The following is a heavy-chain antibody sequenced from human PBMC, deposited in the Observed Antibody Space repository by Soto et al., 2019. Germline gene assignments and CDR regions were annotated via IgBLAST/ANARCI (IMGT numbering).Heavy chain of an antibody. V-gene: IGHV1-18*04. J-gene: IGHJ3*02. Sequence: QVQLVQSGAEVNKPGASVKVSCKASGYPFTNHGISWVRQAPGQRLEWMGWISTYNRNLKYSERFQGRLTLTTDTSTSTAYMEMRSLRSDDTAVYYSAVGCTASGEDAFDIWGQGTMVTVSS. CDR1: GYPFTNHG. D-gene: IGHD1-26*01. CDR3: AVGCTASGEDAFDI. CDR2: ISTYNRNL.